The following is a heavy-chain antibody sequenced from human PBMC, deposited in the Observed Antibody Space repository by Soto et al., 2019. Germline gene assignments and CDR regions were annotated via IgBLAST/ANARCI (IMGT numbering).Heavy chain of an antibody. CDR2: INHSGST. Sequence: SETLSLTCAVYGGSFSGYYWSWIRQPPGKGLEWIGEINHSGSTNYNPSLKSRVTISVDTSKNQFSLKLSSVTAADTAVYYCARGLSVVAATPADYWGQGXLVTVYS. CDR1: GGSFSGYY. J-gene: IGHJ4*02. D-gene: IGHD2-15*01. V-gene: IGHV4-34*01. CDR3: ARGLSVVAATPADY.